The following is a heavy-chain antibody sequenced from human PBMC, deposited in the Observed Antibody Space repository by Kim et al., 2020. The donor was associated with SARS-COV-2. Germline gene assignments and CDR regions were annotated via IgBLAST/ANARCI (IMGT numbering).Heavy chain of an antibody. Sequence: KCRFTISRDNSKNTLYIQMNRLSAEDTAVYYCAKVGLNYYGSGSYYYDYWGQGTLVTVSS. J-gene: IGHJ4*02. V-gene: IGHV3-23*01. D-gene: IGHD3-10*01. CDR3: AKVGLNYYGSGSYYYDY.